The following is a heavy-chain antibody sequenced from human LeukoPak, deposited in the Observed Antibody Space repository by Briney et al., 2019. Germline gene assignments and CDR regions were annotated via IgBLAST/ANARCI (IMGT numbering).Heavy chain of an antibody. CDR1: GFTFSSYG. V-gene: IGHV3-23*01. D-gene: IGHD1-26*01. CDR3: ARVGELGEAFDI. Sequence: GGSLRLSCAASGFTFSSYGMTWVRQAPGKGLEWVSGISGSGDRADYADSLKGRFTISRDNSKRTLYLQMDSLRAEDTAVYYCARVGELGEAFDIWGQGTMVTVSS. CDR2: ISGSGDRA. J-gene: IGHJ3*02.